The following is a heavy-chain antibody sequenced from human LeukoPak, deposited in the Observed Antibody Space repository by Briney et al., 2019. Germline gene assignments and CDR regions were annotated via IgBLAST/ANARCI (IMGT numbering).Heavy chain of an antibody. D-gene: IGHD2-15*01. Sequence: PSETLSLTCAVYGGSFSGYYWSWIRQPPGKGLEWIGEINHSGSTNYSPSLKSRVTISVDTSKNQFSLKLSSVTAADTAVYYCARGKGYCSGGSCHNWLDPWGQGTLVTVSS. CDR2: INHSGST. V-gene: IGHV4-34*01. CDR3: ARGKGYCSGGSCHNWLDP. CDR1: GGSFSGYY. J-gene: IGHJ5*02.